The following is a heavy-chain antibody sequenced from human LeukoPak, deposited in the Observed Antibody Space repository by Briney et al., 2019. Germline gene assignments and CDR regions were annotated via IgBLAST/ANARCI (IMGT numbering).Heavy chain of an antibody. CDR2: IYTSGST. CDR1: GGSISSGSYY. Sequence: SQTLSLTCTVSGGSISSGSYYWSWIRQPAGKGLEWIGRIYTSGSTNCNPSLKSRVTISVDTSKNQFSLKLSSVTAADTAVYYCARSGIAVAGTALDIWGQGTMVTVSS. V-gene: IGHV4-61*02. D-gene: IGHD6-19*01. CDR3: ARSGIAVAGTALDI. J-gene: IGHJ3*02.